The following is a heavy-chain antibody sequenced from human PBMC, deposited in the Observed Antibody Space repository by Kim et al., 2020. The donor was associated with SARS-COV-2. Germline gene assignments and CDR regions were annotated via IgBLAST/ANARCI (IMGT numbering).Heavy chain of an antibody. J-gene: IGHJ4*02. CDR1: GGSISSYY. Sequence: SETLSLTCTVSGGSISSYYWSWIRQPPGKGLEWIGYIYYSGSTNYNPSLKSRVTISVDTSKNQFSLKLSSVTAADTAVYYCARLKDGYNYGYWGQGTLVTVSS. CDR2: IYYSGST. V-gene: IGHV4-59*08. CDR3: ARLKDGYNYGY. D-gene: IGHD5-12*01.